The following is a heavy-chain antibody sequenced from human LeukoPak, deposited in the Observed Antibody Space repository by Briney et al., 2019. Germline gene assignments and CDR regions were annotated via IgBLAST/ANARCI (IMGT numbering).Heavy chain of an antibody. CDR2: IYHSGST. D-gene: IGHD1-26*01. J-gene: IGHJ6*03. Sequence: NPSETLSLTCAVFGGSISSSNWWSWVRQTPGKGLEWIGEIYHSGSTNYNPSLKSRVTMSVDTSKNQFSLKLSSVTAADTAVYYCARWDLSYMDVWGKGTTVTISS. CDR3: ARWDLSYMDV. V-gene: IGHV4-4*02. CDR1: GGSISSSNW.